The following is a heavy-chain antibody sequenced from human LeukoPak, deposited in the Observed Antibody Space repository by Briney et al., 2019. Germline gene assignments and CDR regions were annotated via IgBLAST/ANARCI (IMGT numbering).Heavy chain of an antibody. J-gene: IGHJ3*02. V-gene: IGHV4-4*09. CDR3: ARQKCTSTSCLTKNAFDI. CDR1: GSLSSYY. CDR2: IYTSGST. D-gene: IGHD2-2*01. Sequence: SETLTLICTVSGSLSSYYHSWIRQPPGKGLGGVGYIYTSGSTNYNPSLKSRVTIPVDTSKNHFSLDLSSVTAADTAVDYCARQKCTSTSCLTKNAFDIWGQGTMVTVSS.